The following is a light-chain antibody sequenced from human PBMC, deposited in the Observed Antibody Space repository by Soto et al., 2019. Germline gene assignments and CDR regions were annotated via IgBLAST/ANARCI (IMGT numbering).Light chain of an antibody. Sequence: EVVLTQSPVTLSLSPGERATLSCRASQSFRGLLAGYQQKTGQAPRLLIYDAYNRATGIPPRFSGSGSGTDFTLTISSLEPEDFAVYYYQQRSNWPPWTFGQGTKVDIK. J-gene: IGKJ1*01. CDR2: DAY. CDR1: QSFRGL. CDR3: QQRSNWPPWT. V-gene: IGKV3-11*01.